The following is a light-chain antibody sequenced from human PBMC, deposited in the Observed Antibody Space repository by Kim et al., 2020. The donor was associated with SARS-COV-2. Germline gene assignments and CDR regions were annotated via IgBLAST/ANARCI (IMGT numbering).Light chain of an antibody. CDR3: FSYAGTATYV. V-gene: IGLV2-23*01. CDR1: SSTVGNYDF. Sequence: QSALTQPASVSGSPGQSITISCTGTSSTVGNYDFVSWYQHHPGKAPKLIIYEGTKRPPGVSNRFSGSKSGNTASLTISGLQAEVEADYFCFSYAGTATYVLGAGTKVTVL. CDR2: EGT. J-gene: IGLJ1*01.